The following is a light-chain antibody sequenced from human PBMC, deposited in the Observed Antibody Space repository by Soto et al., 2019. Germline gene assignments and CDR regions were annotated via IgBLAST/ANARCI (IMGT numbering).Light chain of an antibody. J-gene: IGKJ1*01. CDR2: GAS. Sequence: EIVMTQSPAMLSVSPGERATLSCRASQNVNNRLAWYQQKAGQPPRLLIYGASTRATGIAARCSGSGSGTEFTLTISSLQSEDFAVYYCQHFNSWPLLFGQGTKVEIK. CDR3: QHFNSWPLL. CDR1: QNVNNR. V-gene: IGKV3-15*01.